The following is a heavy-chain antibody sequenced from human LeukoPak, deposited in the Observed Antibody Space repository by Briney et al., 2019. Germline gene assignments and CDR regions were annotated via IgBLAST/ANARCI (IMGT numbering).Heavy chain of an antibody. CDR1: GGSISSGGYY. V-gene: IGHV4-31*03. CDR3: ARDGGGSGSYLGY. D-gene: IGHD3-10*01. J-gene: IGHJ4*02. Sequence: PSETLSLTCTVSGGSISSGGYYWSWIRQHPGKGLEWIGYIYYSGSTYYNPSLKSRVTISVDTSKNQFSLKLSSVTAADTAVYYCARDGGGSGSYLGYWGQGTLVTVSS. CDR2: IYYSGST.